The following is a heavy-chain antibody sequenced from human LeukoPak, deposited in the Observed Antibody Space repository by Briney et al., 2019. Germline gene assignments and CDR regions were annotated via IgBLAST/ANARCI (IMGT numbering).Heavy chain of an antibody. V-gene: IGHV4-38-2*02. Sequence: SETLSLTCTVSGYSISSGYYWGWIRQPPGKGLEWIGSIYHSGSTYYNPSLKSRVTISVDTSKNQFSLKLSSVTAADTAVYYCARVGSYCSSTSCYLGGNWFDPWGQGTLVTASS. CDR1: GYSISSGYY. D-gene: IGHD2-2*01. CDR2: IYHSGST. CDR3: ARVGSYCSSTSCYLGGNWFDP. J-gene: IGHJ5*02.